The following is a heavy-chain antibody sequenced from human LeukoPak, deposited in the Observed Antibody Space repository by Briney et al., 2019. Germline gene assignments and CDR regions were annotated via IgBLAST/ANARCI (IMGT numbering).Heavy chain of an antibody. CDR1: GGSISSYY. CDR3: ARDTRSIAAAGDYFDY. J-gene: IGHJ4*02. D-gene: IGHD6-13*01. V-gene: IGHV4-4*07. CDR2: IYTSGST. Sequence: SETLSLTCTVSGGSISSYYWSWIRQPAGKGLEWIGRIYTSGSTNYNPSLKSRVTMSVDTSKNQFSLKLSSVTAADTAVYYCARDTRSIAAAGDYFDYWGQGTLVTVSS.